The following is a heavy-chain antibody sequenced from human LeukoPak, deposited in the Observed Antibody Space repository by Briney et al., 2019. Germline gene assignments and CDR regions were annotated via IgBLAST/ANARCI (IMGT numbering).Heavy chain of an antibody. CDR3: ARGRYCSADICSGGDAFDI. CDR1: GGSINNYY. Sequence: RPSETLSLTCTVSGGSINNYYWSWIRQPAGKGLEWIGRIYTRGGTNYNPSLKSRVTMSVDTSKNQFSLKLSSVTAADTAVYYCARGRYCSADICSGGDAFDIWGQGTMVSVSS. V-gene: IGHV4-4*07. CDR2: IYTRGGT. D-gene: IGHD2-15*01. J-gene: IGHJ3*02.